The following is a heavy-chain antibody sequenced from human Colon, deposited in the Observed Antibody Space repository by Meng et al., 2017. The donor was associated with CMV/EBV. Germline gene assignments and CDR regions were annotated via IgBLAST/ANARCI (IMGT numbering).Heavy chain of an antibody. Sequence: GESLKISCAASGFTFSSYGMHWVRQAPGKGLEWVAFIRYDGSNKYYADSVKGRFTISRDNSKNTLYLQMNSLRAEDTAVYYCAKPSRPYYYDSSGYSTPDYWGQGTQVTVSS. CDR1: GFTFSSYG. CDR3: AKPSRPYYYDSSGYSTPDY. CDR2: IRYDGSNK. D-gene: IGHD3-22*01. J-gene: IGHJ4*02. V-gene: IGHV3-30*02.